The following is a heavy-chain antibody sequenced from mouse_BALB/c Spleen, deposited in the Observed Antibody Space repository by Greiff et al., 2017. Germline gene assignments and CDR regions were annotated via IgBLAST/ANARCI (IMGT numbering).Heavy chain of an antibody. Sequence: EVQLQQSGPSLVKPSQTLSLTCSVTGDSITSGYWNWIRKFPGNKLEYMGYISYSGSTYYNPSLKSRISITRDTSKNQYYLQLNSVTTEDTATYYCASTMITRYYFDDWGQGTTLTVSS. J-gene: IGHJ2*01. CDR1: GDSITSGY. D-gene: IGHD2-4*01. V-gene: IGHV3-8*02. CDR3: ASTMITRYYFDD. CDR2: ISYSGST.